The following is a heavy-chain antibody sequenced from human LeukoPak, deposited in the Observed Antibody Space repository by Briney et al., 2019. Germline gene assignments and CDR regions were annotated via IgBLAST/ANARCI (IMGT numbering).Heavy chain of an antibody. J-gene: IGHJ4*02. CDR2: IRYDGINE. Sequence: GGSLRLSCAASGFRFSSYGMHWVRQAPGKGLEWLAYIRYDGINEYYADSVKGRFTISRDLSKNTLFLQINSLRPEDTAVYYCSKDRGVFGVAYSLDYWGQGTLVTVSS. CDR3: SKDRGVFGVAYSLDY. D-gene: IGHD3-3*01. CDR1: GFRFSSYG. V-gene: IGHV3-30*02.